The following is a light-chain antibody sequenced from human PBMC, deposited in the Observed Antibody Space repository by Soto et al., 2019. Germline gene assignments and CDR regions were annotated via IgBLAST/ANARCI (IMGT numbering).Light chain of an antibody. J-gene: IGKJ2*01. CDR3: QQYNNWALYT. V-gene: IGKV3-15*01. Sequence: EIGMTQSPATLSVSPGERATLSCRASQSVSRNLAWSQQKPGQAPRLLIYGASTRATGIPARFSGSGSGTEFTLTISSLQSEDCAVYYCQQYNNWALYTFGQGTKLEIK. CDR1: QSVSRN. CDR2: GAS.